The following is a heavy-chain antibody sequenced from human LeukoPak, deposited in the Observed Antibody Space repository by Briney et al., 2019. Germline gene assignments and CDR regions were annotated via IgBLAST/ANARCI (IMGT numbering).Heavy chain of an antibody. CDR1: GGTFSSYA. CDR3: ARAKYYYGSGSYAYFDY. CDR2: IIPIFGTA. D-gene: IGHD3-10*01. J-gene: IGHJ4*02. V-gene: IGHV1-69*13. Sequence: SVKVSCRASGGTFSSYAISWVRQAPGQGLEWMGGIIPIFGTANYAQKFQGRVTITADESTSTAYMELSSLRSEDTAVYYCARAKYYYGSGSYAYFDYWGQGTLVTVSS.